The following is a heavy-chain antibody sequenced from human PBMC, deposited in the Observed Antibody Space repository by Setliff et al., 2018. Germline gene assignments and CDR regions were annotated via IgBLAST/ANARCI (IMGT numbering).Heavy chain of an antibody. D-gene: IGHD3-9*01. CDR1: GISITSGHY. J-gene: IGHJ3*01. CDR3: ASPRRDDFDTPFDAFDL. Sequence: LSLTCDVSGISITSGHYWGWIRQPPGKGLEWIATIYHRGRTYYNPPLDSRVTISLDTSKNQYSLRLRSVTAADTAVYYCASPRRDDFDTPFDAFDLWGQGTKVTVS. V-gene: IGHV4-38-2*01. CDR2: IYHRGRT.